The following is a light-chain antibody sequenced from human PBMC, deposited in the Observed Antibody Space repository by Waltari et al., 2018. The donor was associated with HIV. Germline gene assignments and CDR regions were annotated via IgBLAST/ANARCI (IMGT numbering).Light chain of an antibody. Sequence: QSALTQDASVSGSPGQPLNIPCTGTTIDIGSHSLVSWYQHYPGRAPNLMIFEVTKRPSEVSPGVSGSRSGNPASLTITGLLFEDEADYYCCSYAGRNNYYVFGAGTTVTVL. CDR3: CSYAGRNNYYV. V-gene: IGLV2-23*02. CDR1: TIDIGSHSL. CDR2: EVT. J-gene: IGLJ1*01.